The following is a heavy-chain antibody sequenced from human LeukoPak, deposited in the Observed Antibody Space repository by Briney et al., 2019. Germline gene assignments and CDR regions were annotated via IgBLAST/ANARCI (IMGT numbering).Heavy chain of an antibody. CDR2: IWYDGSNK. V-gene: IGHV3-33*01. J-gene: IGHJ4*02. Sequence: PGGSLSLSCAASGFTFTSYGLHWVRQAPGKGLEWVAVIWYDGSNKYYADSVKGRFTISRDNSKNTLYLQMNSLRAEDTAVYYCARVSFYDSSGYYPPDYWGQETLVTVSS. D-gene: IGHD3-22*01. CDR1: GFTFTSYG. CDR3: ARVSFYDSSGYYPPDY.